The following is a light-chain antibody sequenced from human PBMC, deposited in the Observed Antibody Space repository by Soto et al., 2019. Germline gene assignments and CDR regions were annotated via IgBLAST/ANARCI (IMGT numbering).Light chain of an antibody. CDR3: QQYNNWPLT. Sequence: IVMTQSPGTLSVSPGERATLSCRASQRFSSNLAWYQQKPGQAPRLLIYGASTRATDIPARFSGSGTGTEFTLTISSLQSEDFAVYYCQQYNNWPLTFGGGTKVEIK. CDR1: QRFSSN. V-gene: IGKV3D-15*01. J-gene: IGKJ4*01. CDR2: GAS.